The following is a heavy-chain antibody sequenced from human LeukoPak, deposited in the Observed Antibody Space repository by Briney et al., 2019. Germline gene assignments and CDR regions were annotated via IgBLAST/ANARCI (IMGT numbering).Heavy chain of an antibody. Sequence: GGSLRLSCAASGFTFSTYSMNWVRQAPGKGLEWVSYISSSSSTMYYADSVKGRFTISRDNAKNSLYLQMNSLRAEDAAVYYCARGSTYCDSSGQVPFDYWGQGTLVTVSS. J-gene: IGHJ4*02. CDR3: ARGSTYCDSSGQVPFDY. V-gene: IGHV3-48*01. D-gene: IGHD3-22*01. CDR2: ISSSSSTM. CDR1: GFTFSTYS.